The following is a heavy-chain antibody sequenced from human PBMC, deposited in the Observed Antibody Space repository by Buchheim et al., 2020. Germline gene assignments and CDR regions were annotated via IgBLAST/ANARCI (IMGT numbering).Heavy chain of an antibody. J-gene: IGHJ5*02. Sequence: QLQLQESGSGLVKPSQTLSLTCAVSGGSISSGGYSWSWIRQPPGKGLEWIGYIYHSGSTYYNPSLKSRVTISVDRSKNQFSLKLSSVTAADTAVYYCARRFEEGRQLWLRHSNWFDPWGQGTL. V-gene: IGHV4-30-2*01. CDR1: GGSISSGGYS. CDR3: ARRFEEGRQLWLRHSNWFDP. CDR2: IYHSGST. D-gene: IGHD5-18*01.